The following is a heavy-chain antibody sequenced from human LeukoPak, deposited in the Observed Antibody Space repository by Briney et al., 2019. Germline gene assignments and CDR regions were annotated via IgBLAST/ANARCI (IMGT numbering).Heavy chain of an antibody. CDR1: GFTSGHIFTDYW. D-gene: IGHD2-2*01. V-gene: IGHV3-7*01. CDR2: INQDGSQT. J-gene: IGHJ4*02. CDR3: ARSLLIKNGLTYQYYFDY. Sequence: GGSLRLSCVASGFTSGHIFTDYWMTWVRQVPGKGLEWVANINQDGSQTYYLDSVKARFTISRGNAKESVSLQMNSLRAEDTALYYCARSLLIKNGLTYQYYFDYWGQGTLVTVSS.